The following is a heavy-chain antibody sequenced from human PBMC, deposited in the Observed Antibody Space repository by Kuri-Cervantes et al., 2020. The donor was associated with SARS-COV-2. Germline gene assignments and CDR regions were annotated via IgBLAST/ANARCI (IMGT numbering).Heavy chain of an antibody. J-gene: IGHJ6*02. CDR3: AKDVGPDYYGSGSYHVDVGMDV. Sequence: SLKISCAASGFTFDDYAMHWVRQAPGKGLEWVSGISWNSGSIGYADSVKGRFTISRDNAKNSLYLQMNSLRAEDTAVYYCAKDVGPDYYGSGSYHVDVGMDVWGQGTTVTVSS. D-gene: IGHD3-10*01. CDR1: GFTFDDYA. CDR2: ISWNSGSI. V-gene: IGHV3-9*01.